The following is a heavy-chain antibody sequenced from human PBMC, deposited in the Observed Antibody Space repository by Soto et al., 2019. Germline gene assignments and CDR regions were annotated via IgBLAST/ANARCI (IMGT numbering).Heavy chain of an antibody. Sequence: ASVKVSCKASGYTFTSYTIHWVRQAPGQRLEWMGWINAGNGNTKYSQKFQGRVTITRDTSARTAYMELSSLRSEDTAVYYCARDPTPAEYYYDSSGHYLDYWGQGTLVTVSS. CDR1: GYTFTSYT. D-gene: IGHD3-22*01. CDR3: ARDPTPAEYYYDSSGHYLDY. CDR2: INAGNGNT. J-gene: IGHJ4*02. V-gene: IGHV1-3*01.